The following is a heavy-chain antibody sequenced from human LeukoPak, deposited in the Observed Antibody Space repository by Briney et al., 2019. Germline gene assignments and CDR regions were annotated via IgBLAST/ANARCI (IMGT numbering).Heavy chain of an antibody. V-gene: IGHV4-61*02. CDR3: AREPYYYDSSGYYGWFDP. CDR2: IYTSGST. D-gene: IGHD3-22*01. CDR1: SGSISSGSHY. J-gene: IGHJ5*02. Sequence: SQTLSLTCTVSSGSISSGSHYWSRIRQPAGTGLEWIGRIYTSGSTNYNPSLKSRVTISVDTSKNQFSLKLSSVTAADTAVYYCAREPYYYDSSGYYGWFDPWGQGALVTVSS.